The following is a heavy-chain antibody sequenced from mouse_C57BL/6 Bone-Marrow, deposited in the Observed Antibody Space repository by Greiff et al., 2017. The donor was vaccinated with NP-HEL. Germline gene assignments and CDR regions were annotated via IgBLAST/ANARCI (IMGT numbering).Heavy chain of an antibody. CDR3: ARYSCYAMDY. V-gene: IGHV1-64*01. CDR2: IHPNSGSS. Sequence: QVQLKQPGAELVKPGASVTLSCKASGYSFTSYWMHWVKQRPGQGLEWIGMIHPNSGSSNYNEKLKSKATLTVDKSSSTGYMQLSSLTSEDAAVYYCARYSCYAMDYWGQGTSVTVSS. CDR1: GYSFTSYW. D-gene: IGHD2-12*01. J-gene: IGHJ4*01.